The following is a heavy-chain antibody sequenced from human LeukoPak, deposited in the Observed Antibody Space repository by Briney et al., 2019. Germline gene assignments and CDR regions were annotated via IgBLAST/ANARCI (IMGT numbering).Heavy chain of an antibody. J-gene: IGHJ5*02. Sequence: SGGSLRLSCAASGFTFSDYYMSWIRQAPGKGLEWVSYISSSGSTIYYADSVKGRFTISRDNAKNSLYLQMNSLRAEDTAVYYCARDPPYGSGSYYQLTRWFDPWGQGTLVTVSS. D-gene: IGHD3-10*01. CDR1: GFTFSDYY. V-gene: IGHV3-11*04. CDR3: ARDPPYGSGSYYQLTRWFDP. CDR2: ISSSGSTI.